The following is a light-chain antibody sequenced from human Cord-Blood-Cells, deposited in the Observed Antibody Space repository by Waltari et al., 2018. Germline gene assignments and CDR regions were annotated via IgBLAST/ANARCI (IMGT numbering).Light chain of an antibody. Sequence: AIRMTQSPSSLSASTGDRVTITCRASQGISSYLAWYQQKPGKAPKLLIYAASTLQSGVPSRLSGSGSGTDFTLTISCLQSEYFATYYCQQYYSYPHTFGQETKLGIK. CDR2: AAS. J-gene: IGKJ2*01. V-gene: IGKV1-8*01. CDR3: QQYYSYPHT. CDR1: QGISSY.